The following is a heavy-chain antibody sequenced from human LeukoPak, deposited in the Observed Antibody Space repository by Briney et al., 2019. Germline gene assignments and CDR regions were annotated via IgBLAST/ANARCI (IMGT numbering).Heavy chain of an antibody. D-gene: IGHD2-8*02. CDR1: GYSISSGYY. V-gene: IGHV4-38-2*01. J-gene: IGHJ5*02. CDR2: IYHSGDT. CDR3: ARGGCTGGACYLSWFDP. Sequence: PSETLSLTCAVFGYSISSGYYWVWIRQPPGKGLEWIGSIYHSGDTYYNPSLKSRVTISVDTSENQFSLNLSSVTAADTAVYYCARGGCTGGACYLSWFDPWGQGTPVSV.